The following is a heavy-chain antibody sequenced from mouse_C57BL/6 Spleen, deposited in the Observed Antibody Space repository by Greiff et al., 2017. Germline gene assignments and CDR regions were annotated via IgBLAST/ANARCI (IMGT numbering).Heavy chain of an antibody. V-gene: IGHV1-15*01. CDR3: KRKVYYGSSWGWFAY. CDR1: GYTFTDYE. Sequence: VQLQESGAELVRPGASVTLSCKASGYTFTDYEMHWVKQTPVHGLEWIGAIDPETGGTAYNQKFKGKAILTADKSSSTAYMELRSLTSEDSAVYYCKRKVYYGSSWGWFAYWGQGTMVTVSA. D-gene: IGHD1-1*01. CDR2: IDPETGGT. J-gene: IGHJ3*01.